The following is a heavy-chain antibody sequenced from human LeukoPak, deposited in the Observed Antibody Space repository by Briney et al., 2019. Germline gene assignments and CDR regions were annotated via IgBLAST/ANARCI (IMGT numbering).Heavy chain of an antibody. CDR2: IYPSDSDN. V-gene: IGHV5-51*01. D-gene: IGHD2-2*02. CDR1: GYYFTRYW. J-gene: IGHJ3*02. CDR3: ARQLYGGGDDAFDI. Sequence: PGKSLKISCMTSGYYFTRYWIGSVRHRPGEGLEWMGIIYPSDSDNRYSPTFQGQVTISADKSISTAYLQWSSLKASDTAMYYCARQLYGGGDDAFDIWGQGTMVTVSS.